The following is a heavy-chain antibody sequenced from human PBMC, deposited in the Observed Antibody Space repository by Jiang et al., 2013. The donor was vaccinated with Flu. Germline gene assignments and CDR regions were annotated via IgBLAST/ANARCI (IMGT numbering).Heavy chain of an antibody. V-gene: IGHV1-69*04. CDR1: GGTFSSDA. CDR3: ARDQRGSGNPH. J-gene: IGHJ4*02. CDR2: IIPILNIT. D-gene: IGHD6-19*01. Sequence: PGSSVKVSCKASGGTFSSDAISWVRQAPGHGLEWMGRIIPILNITNYAQTFQGRLTITADKSTSAAYMELSSLRSEDTALYFCARDQRGSGNPHWGQGTLVTVSS.